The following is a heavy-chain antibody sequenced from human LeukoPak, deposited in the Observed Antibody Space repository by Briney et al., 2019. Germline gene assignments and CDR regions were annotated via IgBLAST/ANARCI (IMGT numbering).Heavy chain of an antibody. Sequence: SETLSLTCTVSRVSVSSGSYYWSWTRQPPWKGLDWNGYISYSGSTNYNPSLKSRVTISVDPSENQFSLKLSSVTAADTAVYYCARESYYDSRRYFDLWGRGTLVTVSS. CDR3: ARESYYDSRRYFDL. CDR2: ISYSGST. J-gene: IGHJ2*01. CDR1: RVSVSSGSYY. D-gene: IGHD3-22*01. V-gene: IGHV4-61*01.